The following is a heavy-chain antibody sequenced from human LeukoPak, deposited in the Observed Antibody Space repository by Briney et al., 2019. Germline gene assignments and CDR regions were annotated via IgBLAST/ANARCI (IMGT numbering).Heavy chain of an antibody. CDR2: ISSSGSTI. D-gene: IGHD6-6*01. Sequence: GGSLRLSCAASGFTFSDYYTSWIRQAPGKGLEWVSYISSSGSTIYYADSVKGRFTISRDNAKNSLYLQMNSLRAEDTAVYYCARKVSSSALGFVRYWGQGTLVTVSS. V-gene: IGHV3-11*01. CDR1: GFTFSDYY. CDR3: ARKVSSSALGFVRY. J-gene: IGHJ4*02.